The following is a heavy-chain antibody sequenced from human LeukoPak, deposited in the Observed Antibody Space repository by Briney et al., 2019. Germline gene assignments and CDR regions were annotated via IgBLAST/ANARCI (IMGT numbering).Heavy chain of an antibody. V-gene: IGHV4-59*01. CDR3: ARCYGDYVGPYYFDY. D-gene: IGHD4-17*01. J-gene: IGHJ4*02. Sequence: KPSETLSLTCTVSGGSICSFYWSWIRQPPGQGLEWIGYIYYSGSTNYNPSLKSRVTISVDTSTNQFSLKLSSVTAADTAVYYCARCYGDYVGPYYFDYWGQGTLVTVSS. CDR2: IYYSGST. CDR1: GGSICSFY.